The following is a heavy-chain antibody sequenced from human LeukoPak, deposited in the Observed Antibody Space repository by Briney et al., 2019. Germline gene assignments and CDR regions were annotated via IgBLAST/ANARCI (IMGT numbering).Heavy chain of an antibody. Sequence: ASVKVSCKASGYTFTGYYMHWVRQAPGQGLEWMGWINPNSGGTNYAQKFQGRVTMTRDTSISTAYMELSSLRSEDTAVYYCAIDPTYYYDSSGYNTIDYWGQGTLVTVSS. CDR1: GYTFTGYY. CDR3: AIDPTYYYDSSGYNTIDY. V-gene: IGHV1-2*02. CDR2: INPNSGGT. J-gene: IGHJ4*02. D-gene: IGHD3-22*01.